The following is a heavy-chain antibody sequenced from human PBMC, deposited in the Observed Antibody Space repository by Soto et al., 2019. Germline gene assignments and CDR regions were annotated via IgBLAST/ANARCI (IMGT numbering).Heavy chain of an antibody. V-gene: IGHV3-21*05. CDR2: ISSSYI. CDR3: ASIVLMVYATTAARDY. CDR1: GFTFSSYE. J-gene: IGHJ4*02. Sequence: GGSLRLSCAASGFTFSSYEMNWVRQAPGKGLEWVSYISSSYIYYADSVKGRFTISRDNAKNSMYLQMNSLRAEDTAEYYCASIVLMVYATTAARDYWGQGTLVTVSS. D-gene: IGHD2-8*01.